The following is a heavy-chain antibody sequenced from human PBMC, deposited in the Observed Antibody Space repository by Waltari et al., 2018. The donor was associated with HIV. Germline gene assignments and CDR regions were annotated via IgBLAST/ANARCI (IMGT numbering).Heavy chain of an antibody. CDR3: ARDILSGGSCYLDY. CDR2: IYTSGNT. J-gene: IGHJ4*02. V-gene: IGHV4-61*02. Sequence: QVQLQESGPGLVKPSQTLSLTCTVSGGSISSGSYYWGWIRRAAGKGLEWLGRIYTSGNTNYRPSLQSRVTISMDTSKNQFSLRLSSVTAADTAVYYCARDILSGGSCYLDYWGQGTLVTVSS. CDR1: GGSISSGSYY. D-gene: IGHD2-15*01.